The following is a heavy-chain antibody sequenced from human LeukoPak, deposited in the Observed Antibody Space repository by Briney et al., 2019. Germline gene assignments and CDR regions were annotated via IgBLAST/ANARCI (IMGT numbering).Heavy chain of an antibody. CDR3: ARGKFDFDY. D-gene: IGHD3-16*01. J-gene: IGHJ4*02. Sequence: GGSLRLSCADSGFTFGNFWMSWVRQAPGKGLEWVANINQDGTEKYYVDSVKGRFTISRDNAKTSLYLQMNSLRAEDTAVYYCARGKFDFDYWGQGTLVTVSS. CDR2: INQDGTEK. CDR1: GFTFGNFW. V-gene: IGHV3-7*01.